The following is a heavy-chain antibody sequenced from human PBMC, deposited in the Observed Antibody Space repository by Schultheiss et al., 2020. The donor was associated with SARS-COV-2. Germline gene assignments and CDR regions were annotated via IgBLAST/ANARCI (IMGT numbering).Heavy chain of an antibody. D-gene: IGHD4-17*01. V-gene: IGHV1-8*02. Sequence: GGSLRLSCKASGYTFTSYGISWVRQAPGQGPEWMGWMNPNNDNTGYAQKFQGRVTMTRNTSISTAYMELSSLRSEDTALYYCARDRGDYGRYNWFDPWGQGTLVTVSS. J-gene: IGHJ5*02. CDR2: MNPNNDNT. CDR3: ARDRGDYGRYNWFDP. CDR1: GYTFTSYG.